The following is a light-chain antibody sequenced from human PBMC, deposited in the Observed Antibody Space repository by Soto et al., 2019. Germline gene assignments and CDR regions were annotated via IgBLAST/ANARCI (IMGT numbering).Light chain of an antibody. V-gene: IGLV1-51*01. Sequence: QSVLTQPPSVSAAPGQKVTISCSGSSSNIGNNYVSWYQQLPGTAPKLLIYDNNKRPSGIPDRFSGSKSGTSATLGITGLQTGEEADYSCGTWDSNMSAPFVSGTGTKVT. CDR1: SSNIGNNY. CDR3: GTWDSNMSAPFV. J-gene: IGLJ1*01. CDR2: DNN.